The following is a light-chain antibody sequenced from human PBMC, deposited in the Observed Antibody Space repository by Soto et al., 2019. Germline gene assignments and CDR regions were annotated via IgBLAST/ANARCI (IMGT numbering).Light chain of an antibody. Sequence: EIVLTQSPGTLSLSPGERATLSCRASQSVSSSYLAWYQQKPDQAPRLLIYDTSSRATGIPDRFSGSGSGTDFTLTISRLEPEDFAVYYCQQYSNSPFTFGPGTKVEIK. J-gene: IGKJ3*01. CDR1: QSVSSSY. CDR3: QQYSNSPFT. CDR2: DTS. V-gene: IGKV3-20*01.